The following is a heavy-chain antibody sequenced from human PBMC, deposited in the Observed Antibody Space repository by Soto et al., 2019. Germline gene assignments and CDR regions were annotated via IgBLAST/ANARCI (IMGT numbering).Heavy chain of an antibody. CDR2: MYHTGST. V-gene: IGHV4-39*01. J-gene: IGHJ4*02. Sequence: QLHLHESGPGLVKPSETLSLSCSVSGDSITRSGFYWAWIRRPPGKELEWIGSMYHTGSTYYKPSLESQLTMSVDTSKSQFSLRLTSMTAADAGVYFCARVRGGDTHVFDFWGQGARVTVSS. CDR1: GDSITRSGFY. D-gene: IGHD3-10*01. CDR3: ARVRGGDTHVFDF.